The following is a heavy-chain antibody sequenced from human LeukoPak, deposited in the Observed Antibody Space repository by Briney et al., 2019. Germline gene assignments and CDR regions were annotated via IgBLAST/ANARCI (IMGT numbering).Heavy chain of an antibody. V-gene: IGHV3-23*01. Sequence: GGSLRLSCAASGFTFSSYAMSWVRQAPGKGLEWVSAISGSGGSTYYADSVKGRFTISRDNSKNTLYLQMNSLRAEDTAVYYCAKDHPSGSYLYYYYYGMDVWGQGTTVTVSS. CDR1: GFTFSSYA. CDR2: ISGSGGST. J-gene: IGHJ6*02. CDR3: AKDHPSGSYLYYYYYGMDV. D-gene: IGHD1-26*01.